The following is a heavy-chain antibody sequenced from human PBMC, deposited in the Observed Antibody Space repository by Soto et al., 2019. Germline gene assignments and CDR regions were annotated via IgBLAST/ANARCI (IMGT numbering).Heavy chain of an antibody. D-gene: IGHD6-13*01. V-gene: IGHV4-4*02. CDR3: AGEDYAGTGY. J-gene: IGHJ4*02. Sequence: QVQLQESGPGLVKPSGTLSLTCAVSGGSISSSNWWSWVRQPPGKGLEWIGEIYHSGSTNYNPSLKRQVTIAVDKYRNQFSLKVSSVPDADTAVYYCAGEDYAGTGYWGQGTLVTVSS. CDR1: GGSISSSNW. CDR2: IYHSGST.